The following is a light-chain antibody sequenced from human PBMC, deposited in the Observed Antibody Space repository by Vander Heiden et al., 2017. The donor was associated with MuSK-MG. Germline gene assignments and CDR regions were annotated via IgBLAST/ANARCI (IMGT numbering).Light chain of an antibody. Sequence: IVMTQSPLSLPVTPGEPASISCRSSQSLLHSNGYNYLDWYLQKPGQSPQILIYSGSNRAFGVPDRFSGSESCTDFTLKISRVEAEDVGVYYCRQALQTPYTFGQGTKMEMK. CDR2: SGS. J-gene: IGKJ2*01. CDR1: QSLLHSNGYNY. V-gene: IGKV2-28*01. CDR3: RQALQTPYT.